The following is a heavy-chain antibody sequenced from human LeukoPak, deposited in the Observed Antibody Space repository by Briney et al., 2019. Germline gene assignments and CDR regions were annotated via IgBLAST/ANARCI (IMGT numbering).Heavy chain of an antibody. CDR3: ARANYGDYVLDFDY. D-gene: IGHD4-17*01. V-gene: IGHV4-4*02. CDR2: IYHSGST. CDR1: GGSISSSNW. J-gene: IGHJ4*02. Sequence: SETLSLTCTVSGGSISSSNWWSWVRQPPGKGLEWIGEIYHSGSTNYNPSLKSRVTISVDKSKNQFSLKLSSVTAADTAVYYCARANYGDYVLDFDYWGQGTLVTASS.